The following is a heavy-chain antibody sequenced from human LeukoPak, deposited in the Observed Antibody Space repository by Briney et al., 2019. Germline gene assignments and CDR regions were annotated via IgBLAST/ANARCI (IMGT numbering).Heavy chain of an antibody. CDR3: ARARRYAPFDY. V-gene: IGHV4-61*02. Sequence: PSETLSLTCTVSGGSISSGSYYWSWIRQPAGKGLEWIGRFCTSGGTNYNPSLKSRVTISVDTSKNQFSLKLSSVTAADTAVYYCARARRYAPFDYWGQGTLVTVSS. CDR2: FCTSGGT. D-gene: IGHD2-2*01. J-gene: IGHJ4*02. CDR1: GGSISSGSYY.